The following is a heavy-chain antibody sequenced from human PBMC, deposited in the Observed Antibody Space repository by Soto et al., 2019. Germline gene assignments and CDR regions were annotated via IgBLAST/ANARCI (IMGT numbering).Heavy chain of an antibody. J-gene: IGHJ4*02. CDR2: INHSGST. CDR1: GGSFSGYY. CDR3: ASLRYGSGNKTNPRFDD. V-gene: IGHV4-34*01. Sequence: PSETLSLTCAVYGGSFSGYYWSWIRQPPGKGLEWIGEINHSGSTNYNPSLKSRVTISVDTSKNQFSLKLSSVTAADTAVYYCASLRYGSGNKTNPRFDDWGEGTVVTVSS. D-gene: IGHD3-10*01.